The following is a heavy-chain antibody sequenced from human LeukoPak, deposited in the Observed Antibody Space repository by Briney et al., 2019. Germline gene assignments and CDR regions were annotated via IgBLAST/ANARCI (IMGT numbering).Heavy chain of an antibody. V-gene: IGHV3-49*03. CDR2: VRSRAFGETT. CDR1: GFAFGDYA. CDR3: SRGRSTTLDY. J-gene: IGHJ4*02. D-gene: IGHD1-7*01. Sequence: PGGSLRLSCTASGFAFGDYAVSWFRQPPGKGLEWVGFVRSRAFGETTGYAASVKGRFIISRDDSKTIAYLQMNSLKTEDTAVYYCSRGRSTTLDYWGQGTQVTVSS.